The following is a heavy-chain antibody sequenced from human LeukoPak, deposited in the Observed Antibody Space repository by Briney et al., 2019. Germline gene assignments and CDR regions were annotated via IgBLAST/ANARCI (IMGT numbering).Heavy chain of an antibody. V-gene: IGHV3-21*01. Sequence: GGSLRLSCADSGFTFTSYSMNWVRQAPGKGLEGVSSMGSSGTNGYYAVSVKGRFIISRDNAKNSLFLQMNSLRAEDSALYYCVRELGAPAAGAFDLWGQGTLVTVSS. CDR3: VRELGAPAAGAFDL. CDR2: MGSSGTNG. D-gene: IGHD3-3*02. CDR1: GFTFTSYS. J-gene: IGHJ3*01.